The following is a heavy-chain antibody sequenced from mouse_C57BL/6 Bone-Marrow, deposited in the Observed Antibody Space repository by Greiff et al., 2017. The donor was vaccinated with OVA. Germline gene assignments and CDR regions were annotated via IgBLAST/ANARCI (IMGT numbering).Heavy chain of an antibody. CDR1: GYAFSSYW. CDR3: ARHEDGDYASYFDF. J-gene: IGHJ2*01. V-gene: IGHV1-82*01. Sequence: VQLKEPGPELVKPGASVKISCKASGYAFSSYWMNWVKQRPGTGLEWIGRIYPGDGDTNSNGKFKGKATLTVDKSSSTAYMQLSSLTSEDSAVYFCARHEDGDYASYFDFWGQGTTLTVSS. D-gene: IGHD2-13*01. CDR2: IYPGDGDT.